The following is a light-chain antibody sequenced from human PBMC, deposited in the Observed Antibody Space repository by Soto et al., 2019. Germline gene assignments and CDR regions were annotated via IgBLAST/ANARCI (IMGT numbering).Light chain of an antibody. J-gene: IGKJ4*01. CDR3: QQCRNWPLT. CDR2: DGS. CDR1: QNVYNN. Sequence: EIVMTQSPATLSVSPGEGATLSCKASQNVYNNLAWYQQRPGQPPRLLIYDGSTRATGISARFSGSGYGTEFTLTISSLQSEDFAVYFCQQCRNWPLTFGGGTKVDIK. V-gene: IGKV3-15*01.